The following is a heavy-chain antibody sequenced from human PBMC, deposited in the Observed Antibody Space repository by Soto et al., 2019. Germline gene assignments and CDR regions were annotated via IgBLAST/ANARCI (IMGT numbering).Heavy chain of an antibody. CDR3: ARGVFGVAHEVGNWFDP. CDR2: IKQDGSEK. D-gene: IGHD3-3*01. Sequence: PGGSLRLSCAASGFTYSSYWMSWVRQAPGKGLEWVANIKQDGSEKYYVDSVKGRFTISRDNAKNSLYLQMNSLRDEDTAVYYCARGVFGVAHEVGNWFDPWGQGTRVTVSS. V-gene: IGHV3-7*01. CDR1: GFTYSSYW. J-gene: IGHJ5*02.